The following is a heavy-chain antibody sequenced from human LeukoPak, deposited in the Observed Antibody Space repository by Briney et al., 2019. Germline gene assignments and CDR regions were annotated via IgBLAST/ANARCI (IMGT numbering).Heavy chain of an antibody. V-gene: IGHV3-48*03. CDR3: ARRSTMTYHAIDV. CDR1: GFTFNIYE. CDR2: ITDGGSAV. D-gene: IGHD5/OR15-5a*01. J-gene: IGHJ6*02. Sequence: TGGSLRLSCAASGFTFNIYEMNWVRQAPGKGLEWISYITDGGSAVYYAVSVKGRFTVSRDNPRNSLFLQVNSLRAEDTATYYCARRSTMTYHAIDVWGQGTMVTVSS.